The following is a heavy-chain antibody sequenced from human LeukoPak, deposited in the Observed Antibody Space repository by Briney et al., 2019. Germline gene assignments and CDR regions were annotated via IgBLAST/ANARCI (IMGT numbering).Heavy chain of an antibody. Sequence: ASVKVSCKPSGYILTNYGLSWVRQAPGQGLEWIGWINTDNGKTNYAQKVQGRVTLTTDTSANTAYMDLRSLRSDDTAVYYCAREGTCTVGAFDIWGQGTMVTVSS. J-gene: IGHJ3*02. CDR3: AREGTCTVGAFDI. V-gene: IGHV1-18*01. CDR1: GYILTNYG. D-gene: IGHD1-7*01. CDR2: INTDNGKT.